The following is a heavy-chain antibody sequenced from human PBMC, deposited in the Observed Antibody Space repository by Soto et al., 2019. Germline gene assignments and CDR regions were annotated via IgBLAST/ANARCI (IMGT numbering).Heavy chain of an antibody. CDR3: DTYSTSSSDPRCDS. V-gene: IGHV4-30-2*01. J-gene: IGHJ5*01. D-gene: IGHD6-6*01. Sequence: SETLSLTCAVSGGSISSGGYSWSWIRQPPGKNLEWIGYIYHSGSTYYNPSLKSRGTISVDRPKNQCSLRLSAVTVADMAVYYRDTYSTSSSDPRCDSWGQGTLVTVAS. CDR2: IYHSGST. CDR1: GGSISSGGYS.